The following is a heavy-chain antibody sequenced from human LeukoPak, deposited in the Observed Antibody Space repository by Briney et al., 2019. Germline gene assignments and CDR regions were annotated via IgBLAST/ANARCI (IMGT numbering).Heavy chain of an antibody. CDR2: IYTSGST. J-gene: IGHJ3*02. D-gene: IGHD3-22*01. V-gene: IGHV4-61*02. CDR1: GGSISSGSYY. Sequence: SETLSLICTVSGGSISSGSYYWSWIRQPAGKGLEWIGRIYTSGSTNYNPSLKSRVTISVDTSKNQFSLKLSSVTAADTAVYYCARDLIGAFDIWGQGTMVTVSS. CDR3: ARDLIGAFDI.